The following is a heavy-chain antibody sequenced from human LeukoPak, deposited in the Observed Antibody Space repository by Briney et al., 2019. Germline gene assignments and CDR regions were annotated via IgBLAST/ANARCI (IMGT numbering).Heavy chain of an antibody. V-gene: IGHV4-34*01. Sequence: SETLSLTCAVYGGSFSGYYWSWVRQPPGKGLEWIGEINHSGSTNYNPSLKSRVTISVDTSKNQFSLKLSSVTAADTAVYYCARGGSYYVGNYFDYWGQGTLVTVSS. CDR3: ARGGSYYVGNYFDY. CDR1: GGSFSGYY. CDR2: INHSGST. D-gene: IGHD1-26*01. J-gene: IGHJ4*02.